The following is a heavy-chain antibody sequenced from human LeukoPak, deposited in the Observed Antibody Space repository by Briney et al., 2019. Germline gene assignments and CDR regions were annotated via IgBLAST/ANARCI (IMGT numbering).Heavy chain of an antibody. CDR2: FIPIFGTA. CDR3: ARSPPAYYYYYMDV. CDR1: GATFRSSA. V-gene: IGHV1-69*05. J-gene: IGHJ6*03. Sequence: SGKLCCKAAGATFRSSAISWERQAPGQGLEWWGRFIPIFGTANYAQKFQGRVTITTDESTSTAYMELSSLRSEDTAVYYCARSPPAYYYYYMDVWGKGTTVTVSS.